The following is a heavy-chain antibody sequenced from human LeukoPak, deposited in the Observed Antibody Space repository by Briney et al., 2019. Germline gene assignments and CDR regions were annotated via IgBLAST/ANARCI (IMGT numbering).Heavy chain of an antibody. Sequence: SETLSLTCTVSGGSISSSRYYWGWIRQSPGKGLEWIGTIYYSGNTYYNPSLKSRVTISVDTSKNQFSLKVSSVTAADTAVYYCARGEITYYGPGYFDYWGQGTLVTVSS. D-gene: IGHD3-10*01. CDR3: ARGEITYYGPGYFDY. J-gene: IGHJ4*02. CDR2: IYYSGNT. V-gene: IGHV4-39*01. CDR1: GGSISSSRYY.